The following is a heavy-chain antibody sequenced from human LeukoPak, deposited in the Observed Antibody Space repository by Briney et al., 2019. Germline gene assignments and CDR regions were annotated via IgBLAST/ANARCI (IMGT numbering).Heavy chain of an antibody. D-gene: IGHD2-15*01. Sequence: SVKVSCKASGGTFSSYTISWVRQAPGQGLEWMGRIIPILGIANYAQKFQGRVTITADKSTSTAYMELSSLRSEDTAVYYCARALTPGYCGGATCSYFDFWGQGTLVTVSS. V-gene: IGHV1-69*02. CDR2: IIPILGIA. CDR1: GGTFSSYT. CDR3: ARALTPGYCGGATCSYFDF. J-gene: IGHJ4*02.